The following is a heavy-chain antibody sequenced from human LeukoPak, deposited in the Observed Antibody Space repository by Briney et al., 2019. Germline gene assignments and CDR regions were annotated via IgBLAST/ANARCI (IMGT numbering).Heavy chain of an antibody. CDR2: IYTSGST. Sequence: KTSETLSLTCAVSGYSISSGYYWGWIRQPAGKGLEWIGRIYTSGSTNYNPSLKSRVTISVDTSKNQFSLKLSSVTAADTAVYYCATGRWLQLPFDYWGQGTLVTVSS. J-gene: IGHJ4*02. D-gene: IGHD5-24*01. V-gene: IGHV4-38-2*01. CDR3: ATGRWLQLPFDY. CDR1: GYSISSGYY.